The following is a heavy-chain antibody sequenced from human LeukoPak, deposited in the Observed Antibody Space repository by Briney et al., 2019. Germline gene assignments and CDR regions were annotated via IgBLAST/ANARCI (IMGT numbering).Heavy chain of an antibody. D-gene: IGHD3-3*01. CDR2: ISGSGGST. Sequence: GGSLRLSCAASGFTFSSYAMSWVRQAPGKGLEWVSAISGSGGSTYYTDSVKGRFTISRDNSKNTLYLQMNSLRAEDTAVYYCAKAPQSKIFGVVIRNYYYMDVWGKGTTVTVSS. CDR3: AKAPQSKIFGVVIRNYYYMDV. J-gene: IGHJ6*03. CDR1: GFTFSSYA. V-gene: IGHV3-23*01.